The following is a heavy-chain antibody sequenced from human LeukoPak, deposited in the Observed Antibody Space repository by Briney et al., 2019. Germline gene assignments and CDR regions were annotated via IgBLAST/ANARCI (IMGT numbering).Heavy chain of an antibody. CDR3: ARGSSGWYNWFDP. J-gene: IGHJ5*02. CDR1: GCSFSSYA. CDR2: IIPIFGTA. Sequence: SVKVSCKASGCSFSSYANSWMRQAPGQGLEWMGGIIPIFGTANYAQKFQGRVTITADESTSTAYMELSSLRSEDTAVYYCARGSSGWYNWFDPWGQGTLVTVSS. V-gene: IGHV1-69*13. D-gene: IGHD6-19*01.